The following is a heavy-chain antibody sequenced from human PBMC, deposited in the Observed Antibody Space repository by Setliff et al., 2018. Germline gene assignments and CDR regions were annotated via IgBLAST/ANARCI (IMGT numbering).Heavy chain of an antibody. CDR3: ARPRGVYYDSSGPFDY. V-gene: IGHV3-30*02. D-gene: IGHD3-22*01. Sequence: GGSLRLSCAASGFTFTSYHMHWVRQAPGKGLEWVAFIRYDGTNKYYADSAKGRFIISRDNSKNTVNLQMNSLRPEDTAVYCCARPRGVYYDSSGPFDYWGQGTLVTVSS. CDR1: GFTFTSYH. CDR2: IRYDGTNK. J-gene: IGHJ4*02.